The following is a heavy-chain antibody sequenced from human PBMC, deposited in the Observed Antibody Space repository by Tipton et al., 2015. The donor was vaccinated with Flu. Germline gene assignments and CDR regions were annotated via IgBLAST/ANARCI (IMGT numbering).Heavy chain of an antibody. V-gene: IGHV4-39*07. J-gene: IGHJ3*02. D-gene: IGHD5-12*01. Sequence: TLSLTCTVSGGSISSSSYYWGWIRQPPGKGLEWIGSIYYSGSTYYNPSLKIRVTISVDTSKNQFSLKLSSVTAADTAVYYCARTRGYDVFDIWGQGTMVTVSS. CDR2: IYYSGST. CDR1: GGSISSSSYY. CDR3: ARTRGYDVFDI.